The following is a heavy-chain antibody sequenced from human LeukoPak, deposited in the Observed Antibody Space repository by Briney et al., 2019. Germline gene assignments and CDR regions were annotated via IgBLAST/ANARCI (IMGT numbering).Heavy chain of an antibody. CDR1: GGSISSGDYY. Sequence: PSETLSLTCTVSGGSISSGDYYWSWIRQPPGKDVEWIGYIYYSGSTYYNPSLKSRVTISVDTSKNQFSLKLSSVTAADTAVYYCASTTRDGYNLIYWGQGTLVTVSS. CDR3: ASTTRDGYNLIY. CDR2: IYYSGST. J-gene: IGHJ4*02. D-gene: IGHD5-24*01. V-gene: IGHV4-30-4*01.